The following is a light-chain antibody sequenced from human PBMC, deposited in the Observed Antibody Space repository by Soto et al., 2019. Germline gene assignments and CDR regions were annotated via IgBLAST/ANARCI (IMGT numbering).Light chain of an antibody. CDR3: QQYGSSPTWT. Sequence: EIVLTQSPGTLSLSPGERATLSCRASQTVISSSLAWFQQKPGQAPRLLIYDASNRATGIPDRFSGSGSGTDFTLTIIRLEPEDFAVYFCQQYGSSPTWTFGQGTKVEIK. J-gene: IGKJ1*01. CDR2: DAS. CDR1: QTVISSS. V-gene: IGKV3-20*01.